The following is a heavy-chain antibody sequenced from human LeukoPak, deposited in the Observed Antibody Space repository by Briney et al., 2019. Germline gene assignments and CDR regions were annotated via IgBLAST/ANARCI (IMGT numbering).Heavy chain of an antibody. Sequence: ASVEVSCKVSGYTLTELSMHWVRQAPGKGLEWMGGFDPEDGETIYAQKFQGRVTMTEDTSTDTAYMELSRLRSDDTAVYYCARDCSSTSCHDAFDIWGQGTMVTVSS. J-gene: IGHJ3*02. CDR2: FDPEDGET. CDR3: ARDCSSTSCHDAFDI. CDR1: GYTLTELS. V-gene: IGHV1-24*01. D-gene: IGHD2-2*01.